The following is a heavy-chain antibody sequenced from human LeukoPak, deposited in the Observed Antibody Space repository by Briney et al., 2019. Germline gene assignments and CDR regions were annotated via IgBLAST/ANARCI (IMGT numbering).Heavy chain of an antibody. Sequence: GGSLRLSCAASGFTFSSYWMSWVRQAPGKGLGWVANIKQDGSEKYYVDSVKGRFTISRDNAKNSLYLQMNSLRAEDTAVYYCARYGSIAARPYFDYWGQGTLVTVSS. D-gene: IGHD6-6*01. CDR3: ARYGSIAARPYFDY. CDR1: GFTFSSYW. CDR2: IKQDGSEK. V-gene: IGHV3-7*01. J-gene: IGHJ4*02.